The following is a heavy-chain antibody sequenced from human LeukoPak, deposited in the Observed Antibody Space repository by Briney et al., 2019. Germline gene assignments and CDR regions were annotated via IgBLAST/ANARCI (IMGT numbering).Heavy chain of an antibody. CDR1: GFTLRRYT. CDR2: ISTSSTYI. Sequence: GGSLRLSCAASGFTLRRYTMNWVRQAPGKGLEWVSSISTSSTYIYYADSVKGRSTISRDNAKNSLYLQMNSLRAEDTAVYYCANSGCTSCYWQPDAFDIWGQGAMVTVSS. D-gene: IGHD2-2*01. J-gene: IGHJ3*02. CDR3: ANSGCTSCYWQPDAFDI. V-gene: IGHV3-21*01.